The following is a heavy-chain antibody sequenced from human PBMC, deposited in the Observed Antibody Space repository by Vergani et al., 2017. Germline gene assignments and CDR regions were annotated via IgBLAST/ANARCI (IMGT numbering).Heavy chain of an antibody. D-gene: IGHD4-17*01. Sequence: EVQLVESGGGLVQPGGSLRLSCAASGFTVSSNYMSWVRQAPGEGLEWVSVIYSGGSTYYADSVKGRFTIARDNSKNTLYLQMNSLRAEDTAVYYCAREASGDPAYGMDVWGQGTTVTVSS. CDR3: AREASGDPAYGMDV. J-gene: IGHJ6*02. CDR1: GFTVSSNY. CDR2: IYSGGST. V-gene: IGHV3-66*01.